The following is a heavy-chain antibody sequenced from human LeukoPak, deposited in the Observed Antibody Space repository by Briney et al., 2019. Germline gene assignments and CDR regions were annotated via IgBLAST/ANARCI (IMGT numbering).Heavy chain of an antibody. CDR2: ISAYNGNT. J-gene: IGHJ4*02. CDR3: ARDQEMATIFDY. Sequence: ASVKVSCKASGYTFTSYGISWVRQAPGQGLEWMGWISAYNGNTNYAQTLQGRVTMTTDTSTSTAYMELRSLRSDDTAVYYCARDQEMATIFDYWGQGTLVTVSS. CDR1: GYTFTSYG. V-gene: IGHV1-18*01. D-gene: IGHD5-24*01.